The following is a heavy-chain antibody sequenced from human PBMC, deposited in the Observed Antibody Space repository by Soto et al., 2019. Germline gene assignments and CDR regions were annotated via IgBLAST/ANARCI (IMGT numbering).Heavy chain of an antibody. V-gene: IGHV4-34*01. Sequence: PSETLSLTCAVYGGSFSGYYWSWIRQPPGKGLEWIGEINHSGSTNYNPSLKSRVTISLDTSKNQFSLKLSSVTAADTAVYYCARERVTPAYTFEFWGQGTLVTVSS. D-gene: IGHD3-16*01. CDR1: GGSFSGYY. CDR3: ARERVTPAYTFEF. J-gene: IGHJ4*02. CDR2: INHSGST.